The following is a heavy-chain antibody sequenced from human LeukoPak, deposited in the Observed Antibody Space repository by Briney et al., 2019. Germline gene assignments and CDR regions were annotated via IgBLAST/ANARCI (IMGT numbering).Heavy chain of an antibody. V-gene: IGHV3-23*01. D-gene: IGHD3-10*01. J-gene: IGHJ4*02. CDR1: GFTFNTYG. CDR3: ARGGVDYYGSGTYYLMYYFDY. Sequence: GGSLRLSRAASGFTFNTYGMSWVRQAPGKGLEWVSGISGSGGATYYADSVKGRFTISRDDPHNTLYLQMNSLRAEDTAVYFCARGGVDYYGSGTYYLMYYFDYWAREPWSPSPQ. CDR2: ISGSGGAT.